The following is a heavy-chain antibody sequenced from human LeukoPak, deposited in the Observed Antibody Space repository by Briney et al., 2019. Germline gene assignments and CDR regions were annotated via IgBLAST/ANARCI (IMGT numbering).Heavy chain of an antibody. CDR1: GGSFSGYY. D-gene: IGHD3-3*01. Sequence: PSETLSLTCAVYGGSFSGYYWTWIRQPPGKGLEWIGEIIDTGSTKYNSSLKSRVTISVGTSKNEFSLNLTSVTAADTAIYYCAKGLASGYPPIPFDYWGQGTLVTVSS. J-gene: IGHJ4*02. CDR3: AKGLASGYPPIPFDY. CDR2: IIDTGST. V-gene: IGHV4-34*12.